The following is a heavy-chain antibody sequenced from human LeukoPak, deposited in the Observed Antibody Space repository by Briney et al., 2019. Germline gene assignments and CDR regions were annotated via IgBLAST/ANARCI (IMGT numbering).Heavy chain of an antibody. D-gene: IGHD2-15*01. Sequence: ASVKVSRKVSGYTLTELSMHWVRQAPGKGLEWMGGFDPEDGETIYAQKFQGRVTMTEDTSTDTAYMELSSLRSEDTAVYYCATGVVVAAKSGFDYWGQGTLVTVSS. CDR3: ATGVVVAAKSGFDY. CDR1: GYTLTELS. V-gene: IGHV1-24*01. J-gene: IGHJ4*02. CDR2: FDPEDGET.